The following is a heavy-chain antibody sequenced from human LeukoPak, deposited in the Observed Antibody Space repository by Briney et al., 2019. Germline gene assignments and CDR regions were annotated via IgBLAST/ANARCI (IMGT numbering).Heavy chain of an antibody. CDR1: GFTFSCYA. V-gene: IGHV3-23*01. Sequence: GGSLRLSCAASGFTFSCYAMSWVRQAPGKGLEWVSGISASGGTTYYADSVKGRFTISRDNSKNTLYLQMNSLRVEDTAIYYCAKVRPPQVIPAAIDSWGQGTLVTVSS. D-gene: IGHD2-2*02. J-gene: IGHJ4*02. CDR2: ISASGGTT. CDR3: AKVRPPQVIPAAIDS.